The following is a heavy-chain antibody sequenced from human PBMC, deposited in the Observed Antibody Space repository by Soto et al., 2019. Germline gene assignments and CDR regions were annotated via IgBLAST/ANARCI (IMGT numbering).Heavy chain of an antibody. V-gene: IGHV4-30-4*01. D-gene: IGHD6-13*01. Sequence: SETLSLTCTVPGGSISSGDYYWSWIRQPPGKGLEWIGYIYYSGSTYYNPSLKSRVTISVDTSKNQFSLKLSSVTAADTAVYYCARAVEPPIAAAGTGWFDPWGQGTLVTVSS. CDR1: GGSISSGDYY. CDR2: IYYSGST. CDR3: ARAVEPPIAAAGTGWFDP. J-gene: IGHJ5*02.